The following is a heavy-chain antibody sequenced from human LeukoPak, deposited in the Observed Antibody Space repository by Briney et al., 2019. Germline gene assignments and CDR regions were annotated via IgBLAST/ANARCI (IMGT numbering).Heavy chain of an antibody. V-gene: IGHV4-38-2*01. J-gene: IGHJ6*03. Sequence: PWEPLSLTCAVSGYSISNGYYWVWIRQPPGRGLEWIGSLYHSDSAYYNTSLRSRVSMSVDTSKNQFSLTLSFVTAADTAVYYCARQHDSYYYYYIDVWGSGTTVTVSS. CDR3: ARQHDSYYYYYIDV. CDR2: LYHSDSA. CDR1: GYSISNGYY.